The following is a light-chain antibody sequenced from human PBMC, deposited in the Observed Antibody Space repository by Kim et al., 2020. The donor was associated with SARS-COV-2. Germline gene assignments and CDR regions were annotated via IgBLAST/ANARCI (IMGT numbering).Light chain of an antibody. J-gene: IGKJ2*01. Sequence: SLAPGQSAAVACRASQCGDRVLTWYQQKPGQAPRLLIYAVSIRATGIPARFSGSGSGTDFTFTISSLEPEDFAVYYCLQRRNFPNTFGQGTKLEI. CDR3: LQRRNFPNT. CDR2: AVS. CDR1: QCGDRV. V-gene: IGKV3-11*01.